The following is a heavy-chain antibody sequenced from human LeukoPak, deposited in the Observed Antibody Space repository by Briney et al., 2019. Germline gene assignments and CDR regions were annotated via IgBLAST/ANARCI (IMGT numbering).Heavy chain of an antibody. Sequence: SETLSLTCTVSGASIRSHYWSWIRQPPGKGLEWIGYVSYSGGTNYNPSLKSRVTISLDTSNDQFSLRLNSVTAADTAVYYCARLSTYYDFWSPLDYWGQGTLVTVSS. D-gene: IGHD3-3*01. J-gene: IGHJ4*02. CDR1: GASIRSHY. CDR2: VSYSGGT. V-gene: IGHV4-59*11. CDR3: ARLSTYYDFWSPLDY.